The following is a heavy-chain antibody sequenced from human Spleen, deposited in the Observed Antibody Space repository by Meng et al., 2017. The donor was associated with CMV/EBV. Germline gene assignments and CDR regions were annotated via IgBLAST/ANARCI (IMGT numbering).Heavy chain of an antibody. D-gene: IGHD2-2*03. Sequence: ASVKVSCKASGYTFTRSGISWVRQAPGQGLEWMGWISAYNDNTNYAQKFQGRVSMTTDTSTSTAYMELTSLTSDDTAVYYCARDLDIVVVPAANWFDPWGQGTLVTVSS. CDR3: ARDLDIVVVPAANWFDP. CDR1: GYTFTRSG. V-gene: IGHV1-18*04. CDR2: ISAYNDNT. J-gene: IGHJ5*02.